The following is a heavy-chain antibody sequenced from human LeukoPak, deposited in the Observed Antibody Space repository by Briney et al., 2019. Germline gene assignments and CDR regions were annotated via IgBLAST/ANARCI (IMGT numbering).Heavy chain of an antibody. CDR1: GFTFSSYG. CDR2: IRYDGSNK. D-gene: IGHD3-10*01. CDR3: AKPSGSGSYYYYGMDV. V-gene: IGHV3-30*02. Sequence: PGGSLRLSCAASGFTFSSYGMHWVRQAPGKGLEWVAFIRYDGSNKYYADSVKGRFTISRDNAKNSLYLQMNSLRAEDTAVYYCAKPSGSGSYYYYGMDVWGQGTTVTVSS. J-gene: IGHJ6*02.